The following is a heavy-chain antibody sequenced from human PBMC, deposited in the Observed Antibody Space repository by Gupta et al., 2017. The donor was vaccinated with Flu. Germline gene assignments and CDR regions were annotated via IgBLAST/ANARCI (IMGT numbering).Heavy chain of an antibody. Sequence: IRQPPGKGLVWIGSVYYSGSPYYSPSLKSRVTISVDTSKNQFSLKLSSVTAADTAVYYCARHDQDLEGWFDPWGQGTLVTVSS. CDR3: ARHDQDLEGWFDP. V-gene: IGHV4-39*01. CDR2: VYYSGSP. J-gene: IGHJ5*02. D-gene: IGHD2-2*01.